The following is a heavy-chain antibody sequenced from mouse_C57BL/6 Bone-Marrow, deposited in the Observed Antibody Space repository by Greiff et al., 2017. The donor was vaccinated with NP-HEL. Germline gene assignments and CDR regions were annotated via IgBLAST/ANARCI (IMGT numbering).Heavy chain of an antibody. Sequence: EVQLQQSGPELVKPGASVKISCKASGYSFTGYYMNWVKQSPEKSLEWIGEINPSTGGTTYNQKFKAKATLTVDKSSSTAYMPLKSLTSEDSAVYYCARYYYGSSPFAYGGKETLVTVSA. J-gene: IGHJ3*01. CDR2: INPSTGGT. CDR3: ARYYYGSSPFAY. V-gene: IGHV1-42*01. D-gene: IGHD1-1*01. CDR1: GYSFTGYY.